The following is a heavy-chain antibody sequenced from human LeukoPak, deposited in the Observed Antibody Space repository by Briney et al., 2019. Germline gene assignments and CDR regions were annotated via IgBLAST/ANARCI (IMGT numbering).Heavy chain of an antibody. V-gene: IGHV3-23*01. CDR1: GFTFSSYA. J-gene: IGHJ4*02. CDR2: ITGSGGST. CDR3: AKDLRDCTNGVCPGGY. D-gene: IGHD2-8*01. Sequence: PGGSLRLSCAASGFTFSSYAMSWVRQAPGKGLEWVSAITGSGGSTYYADSVKGRYTISRDNSKNTLYLQMNSLRAEDTAVYYCAKDLRDCTNGVCPGGYWGQGTLVTVSS.